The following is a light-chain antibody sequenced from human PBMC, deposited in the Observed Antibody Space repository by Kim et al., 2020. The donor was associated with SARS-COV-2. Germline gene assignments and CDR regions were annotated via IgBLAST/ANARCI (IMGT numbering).Light chain of an antibody. J-gene: IGKJ2*01. CDR1: QDMGNY. CDR2: DAT. Sequence: PSSLSASVGDRGTITCQASQDMGNYLNWYQQKPGKAPKLLMYDATNLETGDPSKFSVSGSGTYFVFTINNLQPEDIGTYYCQQYGAFGQGTKLEIK. V-gene: IGKV1-33*01. CDR3: QQYGA.